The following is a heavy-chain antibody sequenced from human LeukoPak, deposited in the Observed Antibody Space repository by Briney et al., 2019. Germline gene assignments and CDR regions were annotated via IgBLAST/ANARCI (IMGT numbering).Heavy chain of an antibody. Sequence: SETLSLTCTVSGGSISSYYWSWIRQPPGKGLEWIGYIYYSGSTNYNPSLKSRVTISVDTSKNQFSLKLSSVTAADTAVYYRARDGQLGDRYYAENWFDPWGQGTLVTVSS. CDR3: ARDGQLGDRYYAENWFDP. V-gene: IGHV4-59*01. CDR2: IYYSGST. J-gene: IGHJ5*02. CDR1: GGSISSYY. D-gene: IGHD3-3*01.